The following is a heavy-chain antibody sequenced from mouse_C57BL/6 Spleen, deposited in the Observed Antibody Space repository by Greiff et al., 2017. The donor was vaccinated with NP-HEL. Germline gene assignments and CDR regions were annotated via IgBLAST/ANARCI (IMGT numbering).Heavy chain of an antibody. J-gene: IGHJ1*03. CDR3: AREEALYSNYGYFDV. V-gene: IGHV1-85*01. CDR2: IYPRDGST. D-gene: IGHD2-5*01. Sequence: VKLMESGPELVKPGASVKLSCKASGYTFTSYDINWVKQRPGQGLEWIGWIYPRDGSTKYNEKFKGKATLTVDTSSSTAYMELHSLTSEDSAVYFCAREEALYSNYGYFDVWGTGTTVTVSS. CDR1: GYTFTSYD.